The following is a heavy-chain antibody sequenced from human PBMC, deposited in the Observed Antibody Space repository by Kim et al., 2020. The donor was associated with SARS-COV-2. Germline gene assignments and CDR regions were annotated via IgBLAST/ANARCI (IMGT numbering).Heavy chain of an antibody. Sequence: GGSLRLSCAASGFTFSSYAMHWVRQAPGKGLEWVAVISYDGSNKYYADSVKGRFTISRDNSKNTLYLQMNSLRAEDTAVYYCARGDVVVPAASGPLEDWFDPWGQGTLVTVSS. J-gene: IGHJ5*02. CDR2: ISYDGSNK. D-gene: IGHD2-2*01. CDR1: GFTFSSYA. CDR3: ARGDVVVPAASGPLEDWFDP. V-gene: IGHV3-30-3*01.